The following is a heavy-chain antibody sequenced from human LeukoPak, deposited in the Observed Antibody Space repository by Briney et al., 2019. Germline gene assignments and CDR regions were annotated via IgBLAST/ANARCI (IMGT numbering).Heavy chain of an antibody. CDR3: ARGLMWYGGNFDY. Sequence: PSETLSLTCAVYGGSFSGYYWSWIRQPPGKGLEWIGEINHSGSTNYNPSLKSRVTISVDTSKNQFSLKLSSVTAADTAVYYCARGLMWYGGNFDYWGQGTLVTVSS. J-gene: IGHJ4*02. D-gene: IGHD4-23*01. CDR1: GGSFSGYY. V-gene: IGHV4-34*01. CDR2: INHSGST.